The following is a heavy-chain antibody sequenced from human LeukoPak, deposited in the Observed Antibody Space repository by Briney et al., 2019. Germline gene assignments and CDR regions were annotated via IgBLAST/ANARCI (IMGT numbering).Heavy chain of an antibody. CDR2: IRYDGSNK. CDR3: AKDQVAAATSFFDY. CDR1: GFTFSSYG. J-gene: IGHJ4*02. D-gene: IGHD6-13*01. Sequence: GGSLRLSCAASGFTFSSYGMHWVRQAPGKGLEWVAFIRYDGSNKYYADSVKGRFTISRDNSKNTLYLQMNSLRAEDTAVYYCAKDQVAAATSFFDYWGQGTLVTVSS. V-gene: IGHV3-30*02.